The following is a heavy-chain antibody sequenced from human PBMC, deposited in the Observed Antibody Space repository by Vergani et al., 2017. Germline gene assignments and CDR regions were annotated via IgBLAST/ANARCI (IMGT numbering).Heavy chain of an antibody. D-gene: IGHD3-3*01. J-gene: IGHJ4*02. Sequence: QVQLQESGPGLVKPSETLSLTCTVSGGSISSYYWSWIRQPAGKGLEWIGRIYTSGSTNYNPSLKSRVTMSVDTSKNQFSLKLSSVTAADTAVYYCARGLYDFWSGLDYFDYWGQGTLVTVSS. V-gene: IGHV4-4*07. CDR2: IYTSGST. CDR3: ARGLYDFWSGLDYFDY. CDR1: GGSISSYY.